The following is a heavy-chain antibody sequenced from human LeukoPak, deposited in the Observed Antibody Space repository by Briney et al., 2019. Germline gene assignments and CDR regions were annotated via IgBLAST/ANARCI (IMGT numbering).Heavy chain of an antibody. Sequence: PSETLSLTCTVSGGSISSGGYYWSWIRQHPGKGLEWIGYIYYSGSTNYNPSLKSRVPISVDTSKNQFSLNLSSVTAADTAVYYCARVGYYYGSGWGQGTLVTVSS. J-gene: IGHJ4*02. D-gene: IGHD3-10*01. CDR1: GGSISSGGYY. CDR3: ARVGYYYGSG. V-gene: IGHV4-61*08. CDR2: IYYSGST.